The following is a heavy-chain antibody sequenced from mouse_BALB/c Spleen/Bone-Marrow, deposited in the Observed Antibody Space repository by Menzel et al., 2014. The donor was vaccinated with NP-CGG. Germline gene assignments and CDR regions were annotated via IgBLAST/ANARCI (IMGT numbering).Heavy chain of an antibody. J-gene: IGHJ4*01. V-gene: IGHV1-18*01. D-gene: IGHD2-12*01. CDR2: INPNNGGT. CDR3: ARLGLVTVAIEY. CDR1: GYTFTEYT. Sequence: EVQLQQSGPELVKPGASVKISCKTSGYTFTEYTMHWVKQSHGKSLEWLGGINPNNGGTSYNQKFKGKAILTVDKSSSTAYMEHRSLTSEDSAVYYCARLGLVTVAIEYWVQGTSVTVSS.